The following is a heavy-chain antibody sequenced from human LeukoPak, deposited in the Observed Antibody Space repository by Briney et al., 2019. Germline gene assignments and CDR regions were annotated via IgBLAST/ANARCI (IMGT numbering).Heavy chain of an antibody. Sequence: GGSLRLSCAASGFTFSSYEMNWVHQGPGKGLEWFSYISSGGGTIYYADSVKGRFTISRDNAKNSLYLQMNSLRAEDTAVYYCVRDLDYWGQGTLVTVSS. V-gene: IGHV3-48*03. CDR3: VRDLDY. CDR2: ISSGGGTI. J-gene: IGHJ4*02. CDR1: GFTFSSYE.